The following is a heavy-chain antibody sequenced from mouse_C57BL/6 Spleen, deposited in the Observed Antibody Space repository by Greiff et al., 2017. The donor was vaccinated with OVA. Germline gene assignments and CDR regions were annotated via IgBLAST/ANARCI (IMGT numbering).Heavy chain of an antibody. CDR1: GYAFSSSW. D-gene: IGHD1-1*01. V-gene: IGHV1-82*01. J-gene: IGHJ2*01. CDR2: IYPGDGDT. CDR3: ARKGGGSSYFYYFDY. Sequence: QVQLQQSGPELVKPGASVKISCKASGYAFSSSWMNWVKQRPGKGLEWIGRIYPGDGDTNYNGKFKGKATLTAAKSSSTAYMQLSSLTSEDSAVYFCARKGGGSSYFYYFDYWGQGTTLTVSS.